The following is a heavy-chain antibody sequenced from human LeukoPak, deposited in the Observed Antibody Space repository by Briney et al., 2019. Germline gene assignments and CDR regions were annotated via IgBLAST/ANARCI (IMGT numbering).Heavy chain of an antibody. CDR3: ARQKWEQQGRDYYFNGLDV. CDR2: IYLYGTT. D-gene: IGHD1/OR15-1a*01. Sequence: SETLSLTCTVSGGSISSGGYYWSWIRQSPVKGLEWIGEIYLYGTTNYNPSFTSRVTMSVDRSRNQFSLKLTSVTAADTAVYYCARQKWEQQGRDYYFNGLDVWGPGTTVIVSS. CDR1: GGSISSGGYY. J-gene: IGHJ6*02. V-gene: IGHV4-39*07.